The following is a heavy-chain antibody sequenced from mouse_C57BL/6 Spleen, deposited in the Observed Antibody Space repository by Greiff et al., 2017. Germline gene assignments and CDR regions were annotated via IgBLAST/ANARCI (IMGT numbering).Heavy chain of an antibody. CDR2: ISDGGSYT. Sequence: DVHLVESGGGLVKPGGSLKLSCAASGFTFSSYAMSWVRQTPEKRLEWVATISDGGSYTYYPDNVKGRFTISRDNAKNNLYLQMSHLKSEDTAMYYCARDGYDGTRDAMDYWGQGTSVTVSS. V-gene: IGHV5-4*01. D-gene: IGHD2-3*01. CDR3: ARDGYDGTRDAMDY. J-gene: IGHJ4*01. CDR1: GFTFSSYA.